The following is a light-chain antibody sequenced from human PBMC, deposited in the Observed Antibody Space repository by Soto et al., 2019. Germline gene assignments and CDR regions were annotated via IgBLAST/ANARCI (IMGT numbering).Light chain of an antibody. J-gene: IGKJ4*01. CDR3: QQYYSTPLT. V-gene: IGKV4-1*01. CDR2: WAS. Sequence: DIVMTQSPDSLAVSLGERATLNCKSSQSVLYTSNNKNYLAWYQQKPRQPPKLLIYWASTRESGVPDRFSGSGSGTEFTLTISSLQAGDVAVYYCQQYYSTPLTFGGGTKVEIK. CDR1: QSVLYTSNNKNY.